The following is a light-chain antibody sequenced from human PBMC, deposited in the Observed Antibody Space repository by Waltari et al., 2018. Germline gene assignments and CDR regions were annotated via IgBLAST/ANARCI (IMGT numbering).Light chain of an antibody. V-gene: IGLV3-21*04. Sequence: SYVLTQTPSVSLAPGQTAIITCWGDNIERKSVHWYQLQPGQAPVLVMFYDSDRPPGIPDRFSGSNSGNTATLTISRVEDDDEADYFCQVWDDSNNSGVFGGGTKLTVL. CDR1: NIERKS. CDR3: QVWDDSNNSGV. CDR2: YDS. J-gene: IGLJ2*01.